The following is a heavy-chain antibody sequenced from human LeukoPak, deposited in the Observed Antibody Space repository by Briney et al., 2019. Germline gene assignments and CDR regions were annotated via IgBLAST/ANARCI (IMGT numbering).Heavy chain of an antibody. CDR3: ARSGGCSSTSCYVGGNWFDP. Sequence: VASVKVSCKASGYTFTSCSISWVRQAPGQGLEWMGWISAYNGNTNYAQKLQGRVTMTTDTSTSTAYMELRSLRSDDTAVYYCARSGGCSSTSCYVGGNWFDPWGQGTLVTVSS. J-gene: IGHJ5*02. CDR2: ISAYNGNT. V-gene: IGHV1-18*01. D-gene: IGHD2-2*01. CDR1: GYTFTSCS.